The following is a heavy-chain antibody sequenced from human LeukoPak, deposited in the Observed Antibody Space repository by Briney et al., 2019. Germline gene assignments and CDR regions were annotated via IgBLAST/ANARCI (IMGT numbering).Heavy chain of an antibody. Sequence: GGSLQISCKGSGYSFTSYWIGWVRRMPGKGLEWMGIIYPGDSDTRYSPSFQGQVTISADKSISTAYLQWSSLKASDNAMYYCARRSMITCGGGAFDIWGQGTMVTVSS. CDR3: ARRSMITCGGGAFDI. J-gene: IGHJ3*02. CDR2: IYPGDSDT. CDR1: GYSFTSYW. D-gene: IGHD3-16*01. V-gene: IGHV5-51*01.